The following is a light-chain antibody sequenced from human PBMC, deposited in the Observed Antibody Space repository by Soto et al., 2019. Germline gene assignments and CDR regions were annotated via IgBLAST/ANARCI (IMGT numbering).Light chain of an antibody. CDR1: SVDIGSYNR. V-gene: IGLV2-14*01. J-gene: IGLJ1*01. Sequence: QSALTQPASVSGSPGQSITISCTGTSVDIGSYNRVSWYQQHPGKAPKLLIYEVTDRPSGVSNRFSGSKSGNTASLTISGLQAEDEAEYYCSSYTNVNARSCVFGPGTKVTVL. CDR3: SSYTNVNARSCV. CDR2: EVT.